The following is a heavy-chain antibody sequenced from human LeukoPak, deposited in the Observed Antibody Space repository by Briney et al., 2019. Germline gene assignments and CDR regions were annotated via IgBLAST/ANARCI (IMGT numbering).Heavy chain of an antibody. D-gene: IGHD3-3*01. CDR1: GFTFSSYA. Sequence: GGSLRLSCAASGFTFSSYAMSWVRQAPGKGLEWVSAISGSGGNTYYADSVKGRFTISRDNSKNTLYLQMNSLRAEDTAVYYCAKGPSYYDFWSGYWGQGTLVTVSS. V-gene: IGHV3-23*01. J-gene: IGHJ4*02. CDR2: ISGSGGNT. CDR3: AKGPSYYDFWSGY.